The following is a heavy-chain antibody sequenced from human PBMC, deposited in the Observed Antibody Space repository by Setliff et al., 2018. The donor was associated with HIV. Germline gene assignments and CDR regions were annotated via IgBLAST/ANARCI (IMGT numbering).Heavy chain of an antibody. CDR1: GYSFTKFW. V-gene: IGHV5-51*01. CDR2: IYPGDSDT. J-gene: IGHJ4*02. CDR3: ARAVREKVFRFLEWPAYYDS. D-gene: IGHD3-3*01. Sequence: PGESLKISCQASGYSFTKFWIGWVRQMPGKGLEWMGLIYPGDSDTRYSPSFQGQVTISADKSTNTLFLQLSGLKASDTAMYYCARAVREKVFRFLEWPAYYDSWGQGTLVTVSS.